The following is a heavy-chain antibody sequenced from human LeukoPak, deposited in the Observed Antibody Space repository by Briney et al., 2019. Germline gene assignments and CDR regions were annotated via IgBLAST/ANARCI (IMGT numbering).Heavy chain of an antibody. D-gene: IGHD3-16*01. CDR2: ISSSSSYI. CDR3: AREEYGGAADY. J-gene: IGHJ4*02. V-gene: IGHV3-21*01. CDR1: GFTLSIYS. Sequence: PGGSLRLSFAGPGFTLSIYSINWVRPGPGEGLEWVSSISSSSSYIYYADSMKGRFTISRDNAKNSLYLQMNSLRAEDTAVYYCAREEYGGAADYWGQGTLVTVSS.